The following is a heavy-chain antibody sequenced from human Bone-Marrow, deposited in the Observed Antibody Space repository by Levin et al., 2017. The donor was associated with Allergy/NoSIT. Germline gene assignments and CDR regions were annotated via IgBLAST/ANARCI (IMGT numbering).Heavy chain of an antibody. V-gene: IGHV1-8*01. D-gene: IGHD2-15*01. J-gene: IGHJ6*02. CDR3: ARGGRGYCSGGTCYRYYYYYGMDV. CDR1: GYIFTSYE. Sequence: RASVKVSCKVSGYIFTSYEINWVRQAPGQGLEWMGWVNPNSGNTGYAQKFQGRVTMTRNSSLSTAYMELSSLKSEDTAVYYCARGGRGYCSGGTCYRYYYYYGMDVWGQGTTVTVSS. CDR2: VNPNSGNT.